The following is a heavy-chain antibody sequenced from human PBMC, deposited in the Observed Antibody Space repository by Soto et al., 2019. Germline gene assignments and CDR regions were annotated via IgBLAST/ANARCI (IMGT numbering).Heavy chain of an antibody. J-gene: IGHJ5*02. Sequence: ETLSLTCTVSGASISSYFWTWIRQPAGKGLDWIGRISTSGTTNYNPSLKSRVTMSVDTSKNHFSLNLSSVTAADSAVYYCAREAGPDRWFDPWGQGTLVTVSS. CDR3: AREAGPDRWFDP. CDR2: ISTSGTT. D-gene: IGHD6-19*01. CDR1: GASISSYF. V-gene: IGHV4-4*07.